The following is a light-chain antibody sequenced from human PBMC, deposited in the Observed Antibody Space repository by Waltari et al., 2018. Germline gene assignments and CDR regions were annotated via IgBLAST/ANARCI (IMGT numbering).Light chain of an antibody. Sequence: QSALPQPASVSGSPGQSITISCTGTSSDVGCYNYVSWYQQHPGKAPKLMIYDVSNRPSGVSNRFSGSKSGNTASLTISGLQAEDEADYYCSSYTSSSALYVFGTGTKVTVL. CDR1: SSDVGCYNY. CDR2: DVS. J-gene: IGLJ1*01. CDR3: SSYTSSSALYV. V-gene: IGLV2-14*03.